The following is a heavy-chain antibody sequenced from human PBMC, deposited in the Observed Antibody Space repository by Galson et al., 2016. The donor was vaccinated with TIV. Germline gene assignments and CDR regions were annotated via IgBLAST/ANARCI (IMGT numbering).Heavy chain of an antibody. V-gene: IGHV1-69*04. CDR1: GGIFIGYG. CDR3: VRSGTYYYDSSGDN. Sequence: SVKVSCKASGGIFIGYGISWVRQAPGQGLEWVGRIIPLFGIVSFAQRFQGRVAIIADKSTGTTYMELSSLRSEDTAVYYCVRSGTYYYDSSGDNWGQGTLVTVSS. CDR2: IIPLFGIV. D-gene: IGHD3-22*01. J-gene: IGHJ4*02.